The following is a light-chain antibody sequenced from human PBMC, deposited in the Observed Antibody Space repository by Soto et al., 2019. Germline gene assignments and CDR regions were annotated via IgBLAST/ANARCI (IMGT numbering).Light chain of an antibody. V-gene: IGLV2-14*01. J-gene: IGLJ1*01. CDR1: SSDVGGYNY. CDR2: EVS. CDR3: SSYTRGNSLYV. Sequence: QSALTQPASVSGSPGQSITISCTGTSSDVGGYNYVSWYQQHPGKAPKLMIYEVSNRPSGVSNRFSGSKSGNTASLTISGLQAEDEADYYCSSYTRGNSLYVFGTGTKVTVL.